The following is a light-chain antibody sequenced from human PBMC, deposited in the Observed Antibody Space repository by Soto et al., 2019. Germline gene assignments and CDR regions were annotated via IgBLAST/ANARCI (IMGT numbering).Light chain of an antibody. CDR2: GAS. CDR1: ERLSSVY. J-gene: IGKJ5*01. V-gene: IGKV3-20*01. CDR3: QQYGSSAPIT. Sequence: EIVLTQSPGTLSLSPGERATLSCRASERLSSVYLAWYQQRPGQPPRLLIYGASNRATGIPDRFSGSGSETDFTLTISRLEPEDFALYYCQQYGSSAPITFGQGTRL.